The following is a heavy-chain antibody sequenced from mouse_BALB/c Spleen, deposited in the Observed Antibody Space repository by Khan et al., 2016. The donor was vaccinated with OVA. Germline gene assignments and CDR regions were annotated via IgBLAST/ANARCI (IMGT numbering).Heavy chain of an antibody. CDR2: ISSGSSTI. CDR3: ARDSHMDY. CDR1: GFTFSSFG. J-gene: IGHJ4*01. Sequence: EVELVESGGGLVQPGGSRKLSCAASGFTFSSFGMHWVRQAPEKGREWVAYISSGSSTIFYADTAKGRFTISRDNPKNTLFLQMTSLRSEDTAMYYCARDSHMDYWGQGTSVTVSS. V-gene: IGHV5-17*02.